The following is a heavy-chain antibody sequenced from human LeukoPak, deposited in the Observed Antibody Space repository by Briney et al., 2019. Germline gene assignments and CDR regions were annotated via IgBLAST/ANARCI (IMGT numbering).Heavy chain of an antibody. D-gene: IGHD1-26*01. Sequence: SGGSLRLSCAASGFTFSSYSMNWVRQAPGKGLEWVSAISGDSRYIYYADSVRGRFTISRDNAENSLYLQMNSLRAEDTAVYYCARLPSGSRAVYYFDYWGQGTLVTVSS. CDR1: GFTFSSYS. CDR2: ISGDSRYI. V-gene: IGHV3-21*01. CDR3: ARLPSGSRAVYYFDY. J-gene: IGHJ4*02.